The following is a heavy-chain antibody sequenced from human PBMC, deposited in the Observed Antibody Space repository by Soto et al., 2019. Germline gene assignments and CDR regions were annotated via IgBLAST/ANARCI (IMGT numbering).Heavy chain of an antibody. CDR1: GFSFSSYA. CDR3: ARDLALAGNY. Sequence: GGSLRLSCAASGFSFSSYAMNWVRQTQEKGLEWVSSISSTSSYTHYSDSVKGRFTISRDNANNSLFLQMNSLRAEDTATYYCARDLALAGNYWGQGVLVTVSS. D-gene: IGHD6-19*01. J-gene: IGHJ4*02. V-gene: IGHV3-21*01. CDR2: ISSTSSYT.